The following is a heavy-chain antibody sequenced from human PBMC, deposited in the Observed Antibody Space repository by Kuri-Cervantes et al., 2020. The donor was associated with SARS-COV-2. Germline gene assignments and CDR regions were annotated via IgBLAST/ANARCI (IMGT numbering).Heavy chain of an antibody. V-gene: IGHV4-61*08. CDR3: ARGHTDVVVPAAMKPRYERSLRGLVWFDP. J-gene: IGHJ5*02. D-gene: IGHD2-2*01. CDR2: INHSGST. Sequence: SETLSLTCTVSGGSISSGGYYWSWIRQPPGKGLEWIGEINHSGSTNYNPSLKSRVTISVDTSKNQFSLKLSSVTAADTAIYYCARGHTDVVVPAAMKPRYERSLRGLVWFDPWGQGTLVTVSS. CDR1: GGSISSGGYY.